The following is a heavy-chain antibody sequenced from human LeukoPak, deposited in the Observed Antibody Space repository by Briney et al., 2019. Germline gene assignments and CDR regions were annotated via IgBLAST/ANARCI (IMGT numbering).Heavy chain of an antibody. CDR3: ASSWLRPSIDY. Sequence: GGSLRLSCAVSGFTFSSYSMNWVRQAPGKGLEWVSSISSSSSYIYYADSVKGRFTISRDNAKNSLYLQMNSLRAEDTAVYYCASSWLRPSIDYWGQGTLVTVSS. CDR1: GFTFSSYS. CDR2: ISSSSSYI. V-gene: IGHV3-21*01. D-gene: IGHD5-12*01. J-gene: IGHJ4*02.